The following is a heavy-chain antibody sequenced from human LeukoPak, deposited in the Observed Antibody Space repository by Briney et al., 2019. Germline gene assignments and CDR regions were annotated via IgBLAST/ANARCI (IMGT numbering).Heavy chain of an antibody. J-gene: IGHJ5*02. CDR3: ARDCTSPVVVTPNWFDP. CDR2: IYYSGST. V-gene: IGHV4-59*12. D-gene: IGHD2-21*02. CDR1: GGSISSYY. Sequence: SETLSLTCTVSGGSISSYYWSWIRQPPGKGLEWIGYIYYSGSTNYNPSLKSRVTISVDTSKNQFSLKLSSVTAADTAVYYCARDCTSPVVVTPNWFDPWGQGTLVTVSS.